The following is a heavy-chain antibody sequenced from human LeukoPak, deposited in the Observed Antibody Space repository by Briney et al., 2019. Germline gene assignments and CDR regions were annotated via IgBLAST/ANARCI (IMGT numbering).Heavy chain of an antibody. CDR3: ARDRVLYFYYGMDV. Sequence: GGSLRLSCAASGFTFSSYTMNWVRQAPGKGLEWLSYISSSGSTIYYADSVKGRFTISRDNAKNSLYLQMNSLRAEDTAVYYCARDRVLYFYYGMDVWGQGTTVTVSS. CDR2: ISSSGSTI. CDR1: GFTFSSYT. V-gene: IGHV3-48*01. D-gene: IGHD2-21*01. J-gene: IGHJ6*02.